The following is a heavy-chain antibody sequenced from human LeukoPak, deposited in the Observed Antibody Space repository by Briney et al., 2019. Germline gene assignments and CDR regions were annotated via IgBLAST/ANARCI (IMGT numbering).Heavy chain of an antibody. D-gene: IGHD5-24*01. CDR3: ARGDGYYRY. Sequence: GGSLRLSCAASGFTFSNYWMHWVRQAPGKGLVWVSRMNSEGSSTSYADSVKGRFTISRDNAKNTLYLQMNSLRAEDTAVYYCARGDGYYRYWGQGTLVTVSS. CDR1: GFTFSNYW. CDR2: MNSEGSST. J-gene: IGHJ4*02. V-gene: IGHV3-74*01.